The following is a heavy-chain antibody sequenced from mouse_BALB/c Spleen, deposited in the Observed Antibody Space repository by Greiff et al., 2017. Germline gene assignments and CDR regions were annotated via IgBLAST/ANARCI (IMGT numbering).Heavy chain of an antibody. CDR3: ARHGYYDYENYAMDY. CDR1: GFAFSSYD. Sequence: EVHLVESGGGLVKPGGSLKLSCAASGFAFSSYDMSWVRQTPEKRLEWVAYISSGGGSTYYPDTVKGRFTISRDNAKNTLYLQMSSLKSEDTAMYYCARHGYYDYENYAMDYWGQGTSVTVSS. D-gene: IGHD2-4*01. J-gene: IGHJ4*01. CDR2: ISSGGGST. V-gene: IGHV5-12-1*01.